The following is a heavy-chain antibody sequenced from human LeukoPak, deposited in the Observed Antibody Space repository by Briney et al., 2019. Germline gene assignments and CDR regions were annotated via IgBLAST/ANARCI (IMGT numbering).Heavy chain of an antibody. CDR2: ILPMLKTT. V-gene: IGHV1-69*13. CDR3: ARGQYWFDP. Sequence: ASVKVSCKASGGTFSSYSISWVRQAPGQGLEWMGGILPMLKTTKSAQNFQGRVTIIADESSTTASMELRGLRVEDTAIYYCARGQYWFDPWGQGTLVTVSS. CDR1: GGTFSSYS. J-gene: IGHJ5*02.